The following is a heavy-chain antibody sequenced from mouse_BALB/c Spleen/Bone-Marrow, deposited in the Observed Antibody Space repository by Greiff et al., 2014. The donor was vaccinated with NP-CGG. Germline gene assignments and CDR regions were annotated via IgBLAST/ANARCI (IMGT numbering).Heavy chain of an antibody. V-gene: IGHV5-17*02. D-gene: IGHD1-1*01. CDR2: ISSGSSTI. J-gene: IGHJ2*01. CDR3: ARRYYGSSFSYFDY. Sequence: EAQVVESGGGLVQPGGSRKLSCAASGFTFSSFGMHWVRQAPEKGLEWVAYISSGSSTIYYTDTVKGRFTISRDNPKNTLFLQMTSLRSEDTAMYYCARRYYGSSFSYFDYWGQGTTLTVSS. CDR1: GFTFSSFG.